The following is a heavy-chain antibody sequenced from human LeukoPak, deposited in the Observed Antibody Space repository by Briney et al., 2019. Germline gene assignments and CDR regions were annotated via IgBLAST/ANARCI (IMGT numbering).Heavy chain of an antibody. J-gene: IGHJ3*02. CDR1: GASIRSGDYY. Sequence: SETLSLTCIVSGASIRSGDYYWSWIRQPPGKGLEWIGYIYDSGSTYYNPSLKSRITISVDTSENRFSLKLSSVTGTDTAVYYCARDCSGGSCYGAFDIWGQGTMVTVSS. CDR3: ARDCSGGSCYGAFDI. D-gene: IGHD2-15*01. V-gene: IGHV4-30-4*01. CDR2: IYDSGST.